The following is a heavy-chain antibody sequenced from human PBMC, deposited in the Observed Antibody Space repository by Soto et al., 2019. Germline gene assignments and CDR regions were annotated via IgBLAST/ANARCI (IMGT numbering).Heavy chain of an antibody. CDR3: ARSSGYVPGGY. D-gene: IGHD5-12*01. CDR2: IHHSGST. V-gene: IGHV4-38-2*01. CDR1: GYPISSGYY. J-gene: IGHJ4*02. Sequence: SETLSLTCAVSGYPISSGYYWGCIRQPPGKGLEWIGIIHHSGSTYYNPSLRSRITISVDTSKNQFSLKMPSVTAADTAVYYCARSSGYVPGGYWGQGILVTVSS.